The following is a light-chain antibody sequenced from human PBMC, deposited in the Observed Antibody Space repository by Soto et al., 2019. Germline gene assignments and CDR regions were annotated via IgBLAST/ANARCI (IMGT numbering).Light chain of an antibody. V-gene: IGLV2-14*01. Sequence: QSALIQPASVSGSPGQSITISCTGTSSDVGGYNFVSWYQHHSGKAPKLIIYEVSDRPSGISNRFSGSKSGNMASLTISGLQAEDEADYYCSSYTSSSTSVLFGGGTKLTVL. CDR3: SSYTSSSTSVL. J-gene: IGLJ2*01. CDR2: EVS. CDR1: SSDVGGYNF.